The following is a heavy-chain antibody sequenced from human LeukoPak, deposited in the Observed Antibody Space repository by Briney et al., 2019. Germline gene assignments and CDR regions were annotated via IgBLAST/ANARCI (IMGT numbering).Heavy chain of an antibody. CDR1: GGTFNNYT. CDR2: IIPIFGTA. D-gene: IGHD3-10*01. J-gene: IGHJ5*02. Sequence: SVKVSCKASGGTFNNYTISWVRQAPGQGLEWMGGIIPIFGTANYAQKFQGRVTITADESTSTAYMELSSLRSEDTAVYYCARDSPTYYYGSGSLNWFDPWGQGTLVTVSS. V-gene: IGHV1-69*13. CDR3: ARDSPTYYYGSGSLNWFDP.